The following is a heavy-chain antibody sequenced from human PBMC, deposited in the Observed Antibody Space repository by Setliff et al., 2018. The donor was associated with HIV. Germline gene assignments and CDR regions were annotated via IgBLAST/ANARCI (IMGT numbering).Heavy chain of an antibody. D-gene: IGHD2-15*01. V-gene: IGHV3-30*18. CDR1: GFTFSSSG. CDR3: AKDIADEDGNYYHGMDV. Sequence: PGGSLRLSCAASGFTFSSSGMHWVRQAPGKGLEWVAVISYDGSNKYYADSVKGRFTISRDNSKNTLYLQMNSLRAEDTAGYYCAKDIADEDGNYYHGMDVWGQGTTVTVSS. CDR2: ISYDGSNK. J-gene: IGHJ6*02.